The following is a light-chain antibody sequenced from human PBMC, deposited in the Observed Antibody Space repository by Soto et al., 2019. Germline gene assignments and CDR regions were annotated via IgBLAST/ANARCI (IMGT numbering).Light chain of an antibody. J-gene: IGKJ1*01. CDR3: MQARQTPRT. CDR1: QSLLDSYGAQY. V-gene: IGKV2-28*01. CDR2: LGS. Sequence: DIVMTQSPLSLPVTPGEPASISCRSSQSLLDSYGAQYLDWYLQRPGQSPQLLIYLGSNRASGVXGXYSGTRSGTDFVLKISRVEAEDVGVYYGMQARQTPRTFGQGTKVEIK.